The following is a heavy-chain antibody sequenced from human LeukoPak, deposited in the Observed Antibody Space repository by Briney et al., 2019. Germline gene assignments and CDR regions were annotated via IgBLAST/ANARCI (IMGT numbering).Heavy chain of an antibody. CDR3: ERGPSTSFYY. CDR2: INSDGSST. V-gene: IGHV3-74*01. Sequence: GGCLRLSCAASGFTFSSHWMLWVRHPPAKGLVEVSGINSDGSSTSSTDSAEGRFPISRDNAENTRYLQMQSLRAEETAVYDCERGPSTSFYYWGHGTLGTVSS. CDR1: GFTFSSHW. J-gene: IGHJ4*03. D-gene: IGHD2-2*01.